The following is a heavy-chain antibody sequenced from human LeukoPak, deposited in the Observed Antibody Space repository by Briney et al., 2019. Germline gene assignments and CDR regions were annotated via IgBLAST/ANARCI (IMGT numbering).Heavy chain of an antibody. CDR3: ARGQGLRFFDWLRRYYFDY. CDR1: GGSFSGYY. Sequence: SETLSLTCAVYGGSFSGYYWSWIRQPPGKGLEWIREINHSGSTNYNPSLKSRVTISVDTSKNQFSLKLSSVTAADTAVYYCARGQGLRFFDWLRRYYFDYWGRGTLVTVSS. J-gene: IGHJ4*02. D-gene: IGHD3-9*01. CDR2: INHSGST. V-gene: IGHV4-34*01.